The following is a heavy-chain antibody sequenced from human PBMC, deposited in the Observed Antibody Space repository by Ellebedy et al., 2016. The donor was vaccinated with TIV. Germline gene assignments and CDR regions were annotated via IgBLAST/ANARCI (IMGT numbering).Heavy chain of an antibody. CDR3: ERDDLEDFWSGYPDY. CDR1: GYTFTRYY. D-gene: IGHD3-3*01. V-gene: IGHV1-46*04. CDR2: VNPSGGST. J-gene: IGHJ4*02. Sequence: AASVKVSCKASGYTFTRYYMNWVRQAPGQGLEWMGIVNPSGGSTSYAQKLQGRVTMTRDTSTSTVYMELSSLRSEDTAVYYCERDDLEDFWSGYPDYWGQGTLVTVSS.